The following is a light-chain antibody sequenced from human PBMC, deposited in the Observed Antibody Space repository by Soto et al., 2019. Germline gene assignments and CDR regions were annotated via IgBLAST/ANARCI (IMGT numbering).Light chain of an antibody. Sequence: EIVLTQSPGTLSLSPGERATLSCRASFSTSYLAWYQQKPGQAPRLLIYDVSNRASGIPARSSGSGSETDFTLTISSLEPEDFAVYYCQQRSDWPLTFGQGTRLEIK. J-gene: IGKJ5*01. CDR2: DVS. CDR3: QQRSDWPLT. V-gene: IGKV3-11*01. CDR1: FSTSY.